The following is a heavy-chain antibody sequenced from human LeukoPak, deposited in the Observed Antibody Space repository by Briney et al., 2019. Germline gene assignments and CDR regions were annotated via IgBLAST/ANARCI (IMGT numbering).Heavy chain of an antibody. V-gene: IGHV4-4*07. CDR3: AREVAVAGRYYGCYYVDV. D-gene: IGHD6-19*01. CDR2: IYTSGST. J-gene: IGHJ6*03. CDR1: GGSISSYY. Sequence: PSETLSLTCTVPGGSISSYYWSWIRQPAGKGLEWIGRIYTSGSTNYNPSLKSRVTISIDTSKNQFSLQLNSVTAADTAVYYCAREVAVAGRYYGCYYVDVWGKGATVTGSS.